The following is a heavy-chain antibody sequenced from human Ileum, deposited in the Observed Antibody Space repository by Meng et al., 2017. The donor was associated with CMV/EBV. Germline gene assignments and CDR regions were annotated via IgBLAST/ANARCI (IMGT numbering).Heavy chain of an antibody. CDR3: ACFASSGYSYNWLDP. J-gene: IGHJ5*02. CDR2: ISVSGSGK. Sequence: GESLKISCAASGFTVSNNYVSWVRQAPGKGLEWVSYISVSGSGKYYADSVKGRFTISRDNAKNTLYLQMNSLRVEDTAVYYCACFASSGYSYNWLDPWGQGTLVTVSS. V-gene: IGHV3-11*04. D-gene: IGHD3-3*01. CDR1: GFTVSNNY.